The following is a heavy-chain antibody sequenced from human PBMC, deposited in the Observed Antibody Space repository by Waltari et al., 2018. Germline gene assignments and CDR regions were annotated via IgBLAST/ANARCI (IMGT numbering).Heavy chain of an antibody. D-gene: IGHD6-13*01. V-gene: IGHV3-23*03. CDR2: IYSGGST. Sequence: EVQLLESGGGLVLPGGSLRLSCAASGFTFRRRAMTCVRQAPVQGLEWVSVIYSGGSTYYADSVKGRFTISRDNSKNTLYLQMNSLRAEDTAVYYCAKVGEASGSSWGEGAFDIWGQGTMVTVSS. CDR1: GFTFRRRA. J-gene: IGHJ3*02. CDR3: AKVGEASGSSWGEGAFDI.